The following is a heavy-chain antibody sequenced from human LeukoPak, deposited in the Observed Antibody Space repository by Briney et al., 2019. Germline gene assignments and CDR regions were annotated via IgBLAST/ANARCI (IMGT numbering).Heavy chain of an antibody. V-gene: IGHV4-61*08. J-gene: IGHJ4*02. CDR1: GASIGSGDYY. CDR3: ARGPYSGYTLRPLDY. CDR2: IYYSGSI. Sequence: PSETLSLTCTVSGASIGSGDYYWSWIRQSPGKGLEWIGHIYYSGSIKYNPSLKSRVTISLDTSKNQFSLKLTSVIAADTAVYYCARGPYSGYTLRPLDYWGQGTLVTVSS. D-gene: IGHD5-12*01.